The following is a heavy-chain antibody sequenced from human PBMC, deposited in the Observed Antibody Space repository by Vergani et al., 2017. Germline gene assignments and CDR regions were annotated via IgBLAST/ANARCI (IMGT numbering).Heavy chain of an antibody. CDR1: GFTFSSYA. CDR2: ISGSGGST. D-gene: IGHD3-22*01. Sequence: EVQLLESGGGLVQPGGSLRLSCAASGFTFSSYAMSWVRQAPGKGLEWVSAISGSGGSTYYADSVKGRFTISRDNSKTTLYLQMNSLRAEDTAVYYCAKFAYYDSSGYYYEEDAFDIWGQGTMVTVSS. CDR3: AKFAYYDSSGYYYEEDAFDI. J-gene: IGHJ3*02. V-gene: IGHV3-23*01.